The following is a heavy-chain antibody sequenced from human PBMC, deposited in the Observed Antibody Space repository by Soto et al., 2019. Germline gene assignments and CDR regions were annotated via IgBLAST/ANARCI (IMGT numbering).Heavy chain of an antibody. CDR3: AKTLGYCTSSSCSREFYYYYGMDV. CDR1: GFTFSSYG. D-gene: IGHD2-2*01. J-gene: IGHJ6*02. V-gene: IGHV3-30*18. Sequence: GGSLRLSCAASGFTFSSYGMHWVRQAPGKGLEWVAVISYDGGNKYYADSVKGRFTLSRGNPKNTVFLQMNSLRAEDTAVYYCAKTLGYCTSSSCSREFYYYYGMDVWGQGTTVTVS. CDR2: ISYDGGNK.